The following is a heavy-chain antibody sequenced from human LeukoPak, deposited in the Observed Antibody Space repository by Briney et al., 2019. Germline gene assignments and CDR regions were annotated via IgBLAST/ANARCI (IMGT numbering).Heavy chain of an antibody. Sequence: ASVKVSCKASGYTFTSYGISWVRQAPGQGLEWMGWSSAYNGNTNYAQKPQGRVTMTTDTSTSTAYMELRSLRSDDTAVYYCARGVPIVGATDYYYYYMDVWGKGTTVTISS. CDR2: SSAYNGNT. CDR1: GYTFTSYG. V-gene: IGHV1-18*01. J-gene: IGHJ6*03. D-gene: IGHD1-26*01. CDR3: ARGVPIVGATDYYYYYMDV.